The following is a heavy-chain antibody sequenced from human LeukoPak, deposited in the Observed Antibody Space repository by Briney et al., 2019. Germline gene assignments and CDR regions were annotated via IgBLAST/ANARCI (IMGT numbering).Heavy chain of an antibody. CDR3: ARRHYYGSGSYDC. V-gene: IGHV4-34*01. CDR2: INHSGST. CDR1: GGSFSGYY. D-gene: IGHD3-10*01. J-gene: IGHJ4*02. Sequence: SETLSLTCAVYGGSFSGYYWSWIRQPPGKGLEWIGEINHSGSTNYNPSLKSRVTISVDTSKNQFSLKLSSVTAADTAVYYCARRHYYGSGSYDCWGQGTLVTVSS.